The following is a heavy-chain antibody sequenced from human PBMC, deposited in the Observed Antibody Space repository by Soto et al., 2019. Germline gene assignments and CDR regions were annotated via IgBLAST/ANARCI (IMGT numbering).Heavy chain of an antibody. CDR1: GYTFTSYY. V-gene: IGHV1-46*01. CDR2: INPSGGST. J-gene: IGHJ6*02. CDR3: ARDRGVVLGMDV. Sequence: ASVKVSCKASGYTFTSYYMHWVRQAPGQGLEWMGIINPSGGSTSYAQKFQGRVTMTRDTSTSTVYMELSSLRSDDTAVYYCARDRGVVLGMDVWGQGTTVTVSS. D-gene: IGHD3-3*01.